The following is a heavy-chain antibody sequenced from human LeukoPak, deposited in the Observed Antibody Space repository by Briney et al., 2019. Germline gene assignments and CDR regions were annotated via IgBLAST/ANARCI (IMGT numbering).Heavy chain of an antibody. V-gene: IGHV3-7*01. CDR3: ARDPGRVYYYYGMDV. CDR2: IKQDGSEK. CDR1: GYTFSSYW. J-gene: IGHJ6*02. Sequence: GGSLRLSCAASGYTFSSYWMSWVRQAPGKGLKWVANIKQDGSEKYYVDSVKGRFTISRDNAKNSLYLQMNSLRAEDTAVYYCARDPGRVYYYYGMDVWGQGTTVTVSS.